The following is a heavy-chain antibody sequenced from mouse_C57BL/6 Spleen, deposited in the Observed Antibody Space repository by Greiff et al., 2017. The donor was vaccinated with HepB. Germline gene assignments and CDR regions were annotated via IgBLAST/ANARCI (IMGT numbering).Heavy chain of an antibody. D-gene: IGHD1-1*01. Sequence: VQLQQSGAELMKPGASVKLSCTATGYTFTGYWIEWVKQRPGHGLEWIGEILPGSGSTNYNDKFKGKATFTSDTSSNTAYMQLSSLTTEDSAIYYCSSPCYISHFDYWGQGTTLTVSS. CDR1: GYTFTGYW. V-gene: IGHV1-9*01. J-gene: IGHJ2*01. CDR3: SSPCYISHFDY. CDR2: ILPGSGST.